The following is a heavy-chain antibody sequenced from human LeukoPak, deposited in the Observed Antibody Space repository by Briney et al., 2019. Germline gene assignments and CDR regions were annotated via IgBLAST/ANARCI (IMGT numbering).Heavy chain of an antibody. CDR1: GFTFSSYS. CDR3: ARGRGSYLFDY. V-gene: IGHV4-34*01. CDR2: INHSRST. Sequence: GSLRLSCAASGFTFSSYSMNWIRQPPGKGLEWIGEINHSRSTNYNPSLKSRVTISVDTSKNQFSLKLSSVTAADTAVYYCARGRGSYLFDYWGQGTLVTVSS. D-gene: IGHD1-26*01. J-gene: IGHJ4*02.